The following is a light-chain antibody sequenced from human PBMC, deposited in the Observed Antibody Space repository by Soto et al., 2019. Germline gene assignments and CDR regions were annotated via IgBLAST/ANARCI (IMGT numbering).Light chain of an antibody. CDR3: AAWDNSLSGLV. CDR1: SSNIGTNY. CDR2: MSN. J-gene: IGLJ1*01. Sequence: TVLTQPPSPSSTPGQTVIISCSVSSSNIGTNYLYWYQQVPRTAPKFLIYMSNQRPAGVPDRFSASKSGTSATLAISGLRSEDEADYYCAAWDNSLSGLVFGTGTKVTVL. V-gene: IGLV1-47*01.